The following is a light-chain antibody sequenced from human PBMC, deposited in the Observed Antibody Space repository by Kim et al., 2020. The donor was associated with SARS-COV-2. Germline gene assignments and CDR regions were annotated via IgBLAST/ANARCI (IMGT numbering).Light chain of an antibody. CDR3: QQYNSYPCT. CDR2: DAS. J-gene: IGKJ1*01. Sequence: GDRVTITCRASQSISSWLAWYQQKPGKAPKLLIYDASSLESGVPSRFSGSGSGTEFTLTISSLQPDDFATYYCQQYNSYPCTFGQGTKVDIK. V-gene: IGKV1-5*01. CDR1: QSISSW.